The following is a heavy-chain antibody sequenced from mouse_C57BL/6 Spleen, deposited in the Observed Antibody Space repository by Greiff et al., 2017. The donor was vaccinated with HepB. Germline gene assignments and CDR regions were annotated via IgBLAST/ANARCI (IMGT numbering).Heavy chain of an antibody. Sequence: QVRLQQPGAELVRPGSSVKLSCKASGYTFTSYWMDWVKQRPGQGLEWIGNIYPSDSETHYNQKFKDKATLTVDKSSSTAYMQLSSLTSEDSAVYYCALYYGSSYRAMDYWGQGTSVTVSS. D-gene: IGHD1-1*01. V-gene: IGHV1-61*01. CDR3: ALYYGSSYRAMDY. CDR1: GYTFTSYW. J-gene: IGHJ4*01. CDR2: IYPSDSET.